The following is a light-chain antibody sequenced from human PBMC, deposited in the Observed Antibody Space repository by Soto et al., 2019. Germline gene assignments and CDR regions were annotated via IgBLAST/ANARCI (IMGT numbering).Light chain of an antibody. CDR2: EGS. Sequence: QSVLTQPASVSGSPGQSITISCTGTSSDVGSYNLVSWYQQHPGKAPKLMIYEGSKRPSGVSNRFAGSKSGNTASLTSSGLQAEDEADYYCCSYAGSSTGVFGGGTKVTVL. J-gene: IGLJ3*02. CDR1: SSDVGSYNL. CDR3: CSYAGSSTGV. V-gene: IGLV2-23*01.